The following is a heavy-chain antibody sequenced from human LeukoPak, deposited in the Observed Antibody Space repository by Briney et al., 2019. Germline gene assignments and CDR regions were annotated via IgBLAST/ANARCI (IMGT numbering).Heavy chain of an antibody. Sequence: GGSLRLSCAASGFTFSSYEMNWVRQAPGKGLEWVSYISSSGSTIYYADSVKGRLTISRDNAKNSLYLQMNSLRAEDTAVYYCARNYVARYYYGSGSYYDGMDVWGQGTTVTVSS. D-gene: IGHD3-10*01. CDR3: ARNYVARYYYGSGSYYDGMDV. V-gene: IGHV3-48*03. CDR1: GFTFSSYE. J-gene: IGHJ6*02. CDR2: ISSSGSTI.